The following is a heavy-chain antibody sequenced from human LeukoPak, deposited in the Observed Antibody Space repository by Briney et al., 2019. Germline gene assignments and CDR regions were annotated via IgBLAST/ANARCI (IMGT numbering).Heavy chain of an antibody. J-gene: IGHJ4*02. CDR1: GYSFTSYW. V-gene: IGHV5-51*01. CDR2: IYPGDSDT. CDR3: AFLNSGYHYTKY. D-gene: IGHD3-22*01. Sequence: RGESLKISCKGSGYSFTSYWIGWVRQMPGKGLEWMGIIYPGDSDTRYSPSFQGQITISADSSINTAYLEWSSLKASDTAMYYCAFLNSGYHYTKYWGQGTLVTVSS.